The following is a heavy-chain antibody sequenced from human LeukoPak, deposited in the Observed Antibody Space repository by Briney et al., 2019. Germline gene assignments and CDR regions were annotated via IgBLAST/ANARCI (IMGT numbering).Heavy chain of an antibody. J-gene: IGHJ4*02. CDR1: GFTFDNYW. Sequence: PGGSLRLSCAASGFTFDNYWMTWVRQAPGKGLEWVANIKQDGSQIYYADSVKGRLTISRDNAKNSLYLQMNSLRAEDTAVYYCARGTYYSDTTGYYYFHYWGQGTLVTVSS. D-gene: IGHD3-22*01. V-gene: IGHV3-7*01. CDR3: ARGTYYSDTTGYYYFHY. CDR2: IKQDGSQI.